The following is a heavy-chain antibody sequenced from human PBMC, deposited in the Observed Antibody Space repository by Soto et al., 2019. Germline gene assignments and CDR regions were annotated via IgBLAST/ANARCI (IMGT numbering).Heavy chain of an antibody. CDR1: GVTFKTSE. J-gene: IGHJ6*02. Sequence: GGSLRLSCAASGVTFKTSEVHWVRQAPGKGLEWVSAISDSGAKTYYADSVKGRFTISRDKSKNTVYLQMNSLRGEDTAIYFCARLAVRLSYAGIDVWGQGTTVTVSS. D-gene: IGHD6-6*01. CDR3: ARLAVRLSYAGIDV. V-gene: IGHV3-23*01. CDR2: ISDSGAKT.